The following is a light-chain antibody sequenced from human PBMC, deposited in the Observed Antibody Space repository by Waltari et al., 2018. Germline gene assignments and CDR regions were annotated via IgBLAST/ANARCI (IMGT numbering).Light chain of an antibody. CDR1: NIGSKS. Sequence: SYVLTQPPSVSVAPGKTARITCGGNNIGSKSGHWYQQKPGQAPVLVVYDDTDRPSGIPERLSGSNSGNTATLTITRVEAGDEADYFCQVWDSSGDPVVFGGGTKLTVL. V-gene: IGLV3-21*03. CDR2: DDT. CDR3: QVWDSSGDPVV. J-gene: IGLJ2*01.